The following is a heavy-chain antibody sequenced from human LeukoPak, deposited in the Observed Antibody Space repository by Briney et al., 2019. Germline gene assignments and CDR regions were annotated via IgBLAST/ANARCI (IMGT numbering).Heavy chain of an antibody. D-gene: IGHD6-13*01. CDR3: ASSSAAEIYYFDY. V-gene: IGHV4-59*08. CDR1: GGSISSYY. J-gene: IGHJ4*02. CDR2: IYYSGST. Sequence: PSETLSLTCTVSGGSISSYYWSWIRQPPGQGLEWIGYIYYSGSTNYNPSLKSRVTISVDTSKNQFSLKLSSVTAADTAVYYCASSSAAEIYYFDYWGQGTLVTVSS.